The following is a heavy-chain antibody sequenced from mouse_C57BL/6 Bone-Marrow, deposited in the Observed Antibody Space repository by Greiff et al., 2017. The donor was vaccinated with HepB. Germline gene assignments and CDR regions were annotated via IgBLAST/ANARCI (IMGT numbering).Heavy chain of an antibody. V-gene: IGHV1-69*01. D-gene: IGHD1-1*01. CDR3: ARDPDYYGSGY. J-gene: IGHJ2*01. CDR1: GYTFPSYW. Sequence: QVQLQQPGAELVMPGASVKLSCKASGYTFPSYWMHWVKQRPGQGLEWIGEIDPSDSYTNYNQKFKGKSTLTVDKSSSTAYIQLSSLTSEDSAVYYCARDPDYYGSGYWGQGTTLTVSS. CDR2: IDPSDSYT.